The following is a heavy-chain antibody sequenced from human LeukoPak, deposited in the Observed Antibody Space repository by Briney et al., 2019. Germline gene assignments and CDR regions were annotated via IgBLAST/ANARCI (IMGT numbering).Heavy chain of an antibody. CDR2: IYYTGST. Sequence: SETLSLTCTVSGASISSYYWSWIRQPPGKGLEWIGYIYYTGSTNYNPSLKSRVTMSVDTSKNQFSLKLSSVTAADTAVYYCAVVAAAGTFDYWGQGTLVTVSS. CDR3: AVVAAAGTFDY. V-gene: IGHV4-59*01. D-gene: IGHD6-13*01. CDR1: GASISSYY. J-gene: IGHJ4*02.